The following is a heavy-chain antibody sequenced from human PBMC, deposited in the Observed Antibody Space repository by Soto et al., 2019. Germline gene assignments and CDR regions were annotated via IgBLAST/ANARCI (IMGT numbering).Heavy chain of an antibody. CDR2: IYHSGST. Sequence: SETLSLTCAVSGYSISSGYYWGWIRQPPGKGLEWIGSIYHSGSTYYNPSLKSRVTISVDTSKNQFSLKLSSVTAADTAVYYCARIANVGTPDYWGQGTLVTVSS. CDR1: GYSISSGYY. J-gene: IGHJ4*02. V-gene: IGHV4-38-2*01. D-gene: IGHD1-1*01. CDR3: ARIANVGTPDY.